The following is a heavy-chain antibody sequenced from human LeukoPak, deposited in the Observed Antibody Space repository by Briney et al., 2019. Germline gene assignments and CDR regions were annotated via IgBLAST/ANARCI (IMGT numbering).Heavy chain of an antibody. CDR2: INPSGGST. Sequence: ASVKVSCKASGYTFTGYYMHWVRQAPGQGLEWMGIINPSGGSTGYPQKFQGRVTMTRDTSTSTVYMELSSLRSEDTAVYYCARSEYGSSGYAQHWGQGTLVTVSS. D-gene: IGHD3-22*01. V-gene: IGHV1-46*01. CDR1: GYTFTGYY. J-gene: IGHJ1*01. CDR3: ARSEYGSSGYAQH.